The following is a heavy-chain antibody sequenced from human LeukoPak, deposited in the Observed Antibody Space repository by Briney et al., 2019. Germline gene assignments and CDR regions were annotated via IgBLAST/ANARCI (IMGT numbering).Heavy chain of an antibody. J-gene: IGHJ4*02. CDR1: GYSFTSYW. CDR3: ARLEAGTYYDYVWGSYRPTYFDY. D-gene: IGHD3-16*02. V-gene: IGHV5-51*01. CDR2: IYPGDSDT. Sequence: GESLKISCKGSGYSFTSYWIGWVRQMPGKGLEWMGIIYPGDSDTRYSPSFQGQVTISADKSISTAYLQWSSLKASDTAMYYCARLEAGTYYDYVWGSYRPTYFDYWGQGTLVTVSS.